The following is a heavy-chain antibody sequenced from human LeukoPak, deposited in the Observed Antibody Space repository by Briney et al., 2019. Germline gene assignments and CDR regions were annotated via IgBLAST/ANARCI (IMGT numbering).Heavy chain of an antibody. Sequence: SETLSLTCAVYGGSFSGYYWSWIRQPPGRGLEWIGEINHSGSTNYNPSLKSRVTISVDTSKNQFSLKLSSVTAADTAVYYCARGTSRSSSGYYYYFDYWGQGTLVTVSS. D-gene: IGHD3-22*01. V-gene: IGHV4-34*01. CDR2: INHSGST. CDR1: GGSFSGYY. CDR3: ARGTSRSSSGYYYYFDY. J-gene: IGHJ4*02.